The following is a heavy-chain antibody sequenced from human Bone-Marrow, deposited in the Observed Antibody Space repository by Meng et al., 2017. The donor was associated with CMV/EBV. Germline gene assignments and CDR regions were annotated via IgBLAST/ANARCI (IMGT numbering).Heavy chain of an antibody. D-gene: IGHD1-26*01. J-gene: IGHJ5*02. CDR1: GGAISSSSYY. CDR2: IYYGGTT. V-gene: IGHV4-39*07. CDR3: ARIHCPTTNRRYEVGGGWFNP. Sequence: SETLSLTCTVSGGAISSSSYYWGWIRQPPGKELEWIASIYYGGTTYYNPSLNSRVTISRDTSKNHFSLKLSSVTAADTARYYCARIHCPTTNRRYEVGGGWFNPWGQGTLVTVSS.